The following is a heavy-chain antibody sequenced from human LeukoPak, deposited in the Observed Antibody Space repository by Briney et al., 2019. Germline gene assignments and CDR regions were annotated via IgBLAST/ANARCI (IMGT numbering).Heavy chain of an antibody. V-gene: IGHV1-69*13. Sequence: AASVKVSCTASGGTFSSYAISWVRQAPGQGLEWMGGIIPIFGTANYAQKFQGRVTITADESTSTAYMELSSLRSEDTAVYYCARDVRGGYSYGYYFDYWGQGTLVTVSS. J-gene: IGHJ4*02. CDR1: GGTFSSYA. CDR3: ARDVRGGYSYGYYFDY. CDR2: IIPIFGTA. D-gene: IGHD5-18*01.